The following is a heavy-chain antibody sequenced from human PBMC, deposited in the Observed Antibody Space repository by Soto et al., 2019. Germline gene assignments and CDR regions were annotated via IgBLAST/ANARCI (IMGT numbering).Heavy chain of an antibody. CDR2: ISAHNGNT. V-gene: IGHV1-18*01. D-gene: IGHD1-1*01. CDR1: GYTFTSYG. CDR3: ARGRNGDY. J-gene: IGHJ4*01. Sequence: QVHLVQSGAEVKKPGASVKVSCKASGYTFTSYGITWVRQAPGQGLEWMGWISAHNGNTDYAQKLQGRVIVTRDTSTSTAYMELRSLRSDDTAVYYWARGRNGDYSGHGALVTVSS.